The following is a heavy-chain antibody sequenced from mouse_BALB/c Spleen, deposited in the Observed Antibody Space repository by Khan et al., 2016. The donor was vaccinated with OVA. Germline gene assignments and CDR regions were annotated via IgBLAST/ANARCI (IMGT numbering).Heavy chain of an antibody. CDR2: LSYSGST. CDR3: TRGRAN. CDR1: GYSITSDYV. D-gene: IGHD3-3*01. J-gene: IGHJ3*01. Sequence: VQLKQSGPGLVKPSQSLSLTCPVTGYSITSDYVWNWIRQFPGNKLEWMGYLSYSGSTSYTPSLKSRFSLTRDTSKNQFFLQLNSMTTEDTATYYCTRGRANWGQGTLVTVSA. V-gene: IGHV3-2*02.